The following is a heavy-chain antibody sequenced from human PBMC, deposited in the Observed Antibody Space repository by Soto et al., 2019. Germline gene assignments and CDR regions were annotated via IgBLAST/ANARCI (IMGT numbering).Heavy chain of an antibody. D-gene: IGHD3-3*01. Sequence: GGSLRLSCAASGFTFSSYWMHWVRQAPGKGLEWVSRINSDGSSTSYADSVKGRFTISRDNAKNTLYLQMNSLRAEDTAVYYCARDQSLYDFWGGYTDQDAFDIWGQGTMVTVSS. V-gene: IGHV3-74*01. CDR2: INSDGSST. CDR3: ARDQSLYDFWGGYTDQDAFDI. J-gene: IGHJ3*02. CDR1: GFTFSSYW.